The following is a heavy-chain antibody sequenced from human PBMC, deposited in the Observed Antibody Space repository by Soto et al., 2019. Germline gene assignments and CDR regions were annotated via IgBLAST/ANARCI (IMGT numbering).Heavy chain of an antibody. CDR3: AKDDRNWNPPRSAMDV. V-gene: IGHV3-23*01. J-gene: IGHJ6*02. D-gene: IGHD1-1*01. CDR1: GFTFSSYA. Sequence: GGSLGLSCAASGFTFSSYAMSWVRQAPGKGLEWVSGISGSGGRIYYADSVKGRFTISRDNSKNKLYLQMNGLSVEDTAVYYCAKDDRNWNPPRSAMDVWGQGTTVTVSS. CDR2: ISGSGGRI.